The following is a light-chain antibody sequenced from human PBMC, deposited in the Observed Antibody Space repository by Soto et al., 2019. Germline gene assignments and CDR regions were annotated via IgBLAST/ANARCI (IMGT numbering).Light chain of an antibody. V-gene: IGKV3-15*01. J-gene: IGKJ1*01. Sequence: EIVMTQSPATLSVSPGERATLSCRASQSVSNNLAWYQQKPGQPPRLLIYRASTRATGIPARFSGSGSGTEFTLTISSLQSEDFAVYYCHHYNNWPPWTFGQGTKVEIK. CDR2: RAS. CDR3: HHYNNWPPWT. CDR1: QSVSNN.